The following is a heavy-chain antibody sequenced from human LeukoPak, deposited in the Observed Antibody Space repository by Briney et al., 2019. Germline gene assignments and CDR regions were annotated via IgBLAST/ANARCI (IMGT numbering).Heavy chain of an antibody. D-gene: IGHD4-17*01. Sequence: PGGSLRLSCAASGFTFSSYGMHWVRQAPGKGLEWVAFIRYDGSNKYYADSVKGRFTISRDNSKNTLYLQTNSLRAEDTAVYYCAKDQGVTVTTGYNYWGQGTLVTVSS. CDR3: AKDQGVTVTTGYNY. CDR2: IRYDGSNK. CDR1: GFTFSSYG. V-gene: IGHV3-30*02. J-gene: IGHJ4*02.